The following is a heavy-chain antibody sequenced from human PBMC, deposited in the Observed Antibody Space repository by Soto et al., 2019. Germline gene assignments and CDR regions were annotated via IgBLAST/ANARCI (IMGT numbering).Heavy chain of an antibody. CDR1: EYSFTDDC. D-gene: IGHD3-16*01. CDR2: IDPSDSYT. Sequence: GESMNICSNGAEYSFTDDCISLVLQIPGKGLEWMGRIDPSDSYTNYSPSFQGHVTISADKSISTAYLKWSSLKASDTAMYYCASPRGEGVRDYYYYYGMDVWGQGTTVTVSS. V-gene: IGHV5-10-1*01. J-gene: IGHJ6*02. CDR3: ASPRGEGVRDYYYYYGMDV.